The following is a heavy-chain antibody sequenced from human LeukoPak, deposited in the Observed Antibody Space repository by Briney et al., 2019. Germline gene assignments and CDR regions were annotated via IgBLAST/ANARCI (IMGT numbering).Heavy chain of an antibody. CDR3: TRAPYSGSYYFSY. J-gene: IGHJ4*02. V-gene: IGHV3-49*03. Sequence: GGSLRLSCTASGFTFGDYAMSWFRQAPGKGLEWVGFIRSKAYGGTTEYAASVKGRFTISRDDSKSIAYLQMNSLKTEDTAVYYCTRAPYSGSYYFSYWGQGTLVTVSS. D-gene: IGHD1-26*01. CDR1: GFTFGDYA. CDR2: IRSKAYGGTT.